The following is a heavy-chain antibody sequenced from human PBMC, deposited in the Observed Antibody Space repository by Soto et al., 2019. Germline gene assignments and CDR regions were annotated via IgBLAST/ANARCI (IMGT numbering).Heavy chain of an antibody. Sequence: QVQLVQSGAEVKKPGASVKVSCKASGYTFTSYDINWVRQATGQGLEWMGWMNPNSGNTGYAQKFQGRVTMTRNTSISTAYMELSSLRSEDTAVYYCARVALVLVPAAINWFDPWGQGTLVTVSS. CDR3: ARVALVLVPAAINWFDP. D-gene: IGHD2-2*01. J-gene: IGHJ5*02. CDR2: MNPNSGNT. V-gene: IGHV1-8*01. CDR1: GYTFTSYD.